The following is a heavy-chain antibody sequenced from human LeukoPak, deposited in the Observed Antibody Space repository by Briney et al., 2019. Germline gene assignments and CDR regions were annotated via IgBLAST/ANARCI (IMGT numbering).Heavy chain of an antibody. CDR2: MSPNSGDT. CDR1: GYTFTNLD. Sequence: EASVKVSCKTSGYTFTNLDINWLRQAPGQGLEWMGWMSPNSGDTGYAQKFQGRVSMTRDIFKSTAYMEVSSLRSEDTAIYYCASNPPNTGDFYYWGLGTLVTVSS. D-gene: IGHD1-1*01. V-gene: IGHV1-8*01. CDR3: ASNPPNTGDFYY. J-gene: IGHJ4*02.